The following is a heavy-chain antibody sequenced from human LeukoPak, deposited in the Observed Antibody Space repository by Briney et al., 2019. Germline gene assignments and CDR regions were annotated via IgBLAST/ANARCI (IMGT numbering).Heavy chain of an antibody. Sequence: GSLRLSCAASGFTFSSYAMNWVRQAPGKGLQWVSTIGSGSDTHYADSVKGRFTISRDNSKNTLYLQMNSLRAEDTALFYCAKYGSVGAVRYFDSWGQGTLVTVSS. V-gene: IGHV3-23*01. CDR1: GFTFSSYA. CDR3: AKYGSVGAVRYFDS. CDR2: IGSGSDT. J-gene: IGHJ4*02. D-gene: IGHD4/OR15-4a*01.